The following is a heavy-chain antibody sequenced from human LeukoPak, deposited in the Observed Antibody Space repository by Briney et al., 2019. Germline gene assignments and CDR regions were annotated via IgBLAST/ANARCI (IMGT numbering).Heavy chain of an antibody. Sequence: GGSLRLSCVVTGFNVSNTYMSWVRQAPGKGLEWVSVIYSGGRTYYADSVKGRFTMSRHNSKNTLYFQMNSLTADDTAVYFCARGTWNPAHLDAWGQGTLVTVSS. V-gene: IGHV3-53*01. D-gene: IGHD1-1*01. CDR2: IYSGGRT. CDR1: GFNVSNTY. CDR3: ARGTWNPAHLDA. J-gene: IGHJ5*02.